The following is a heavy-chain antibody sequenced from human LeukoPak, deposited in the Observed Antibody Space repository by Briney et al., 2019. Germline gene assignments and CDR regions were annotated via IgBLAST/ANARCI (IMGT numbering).Heavy chain of an antibody. J-gene: IGHJ5*02. V-gene: IGHV3-21*01. CDR1: GSTFSSYS. CDR2: ISSSSSYI. CDR3: ARGTRVAANLHTA. Sequence: PGGSLRLSCAASGSTFSSYSMNWVRQAPGKGLEWVSSISSSSSYIYYADSVKGRFTISRDNAKNSLYLQMNSLRAEDTAVYYCARGTRVAANLHTAWGQGTLVTVSS. D-gene: IGHD2-15*01.